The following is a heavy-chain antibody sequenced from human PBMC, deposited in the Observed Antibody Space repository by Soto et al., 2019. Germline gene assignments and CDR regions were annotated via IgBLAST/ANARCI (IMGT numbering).Heavy chain of an antibody. CDR1: GAFLTEDC. Sequence: QVQLQESGPGLVRPSETLSLTCTVSGAFLTEDCWTWLRQPPGGGLEWIGNICYNGLTHYSPSLQSRVAIAGDMSKNQFSLNLSSVTAADTAVYYCARAPSSNLVCDKWGPGAMVTVSS. D-gene: IGHD2-2*01. CDR3: ARAPSSNLVCDK. J-gene: IGHJ3*02. CDR2: ICYNGLT. V-gene: IGHV4-59*01.